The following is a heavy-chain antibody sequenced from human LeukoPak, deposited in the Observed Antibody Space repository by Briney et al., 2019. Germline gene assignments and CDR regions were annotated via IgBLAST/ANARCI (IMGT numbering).Heavy chain of an antibody. CDR1: GGSISSGSYY. CDR3: ARGPNYGDYVGLFVY. J-gene: IGHJ4*02. D-gene: IGHD4-17*01. V-gene: IGHV4-31*03. Sequence: SQTLSLTCTVSGGSISSGSYYWSWVRQHPGKGLEWVGYIYYSGSTYYNPSLKSRVTISVDTSKNQFSLKLSSVTAADTAVYYCARGPNYGDYVGLFVYWGQGTLVTVSS. CDR2: IYYSGST.